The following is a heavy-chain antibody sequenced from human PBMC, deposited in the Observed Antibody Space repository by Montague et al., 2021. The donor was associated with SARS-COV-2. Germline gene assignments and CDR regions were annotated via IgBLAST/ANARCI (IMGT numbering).Heavy chain of an antibody. D-gene: IGHD1-26*01. CDR1: GGSIRSYY. CDR2: IYYDGST. J-gene: IGHJ4*02. Sequence: SETLSLTCTVSGGSIRSYYWSGIRQTPGKGLEWIGYIYYDGSTNYNPSLKSRVTMSVDSPKNQFSLRLSSVTAADTAVYYCARYGSYFEHWGQGTLVTVSS. CDR3: ARYGSYFEH. V-gene: IGHV4-59*03.